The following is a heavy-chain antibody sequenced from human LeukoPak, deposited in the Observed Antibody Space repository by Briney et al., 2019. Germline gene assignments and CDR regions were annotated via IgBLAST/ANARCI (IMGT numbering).Heavy chain of an antibody. CDR2: INPSGGST. CDR3: ARDPRAAAATGWFDP. CDR1: GYTFTSYY. J-gene: IGHJ5*02. D-gene: IGHD6-13*01. V-gene: IGHV1-46*01. Sequence: APVKVSCKASGYTFTSYYMHWVRQAPGQGLEWMGIINPSGGSTSYAQKFQGRVTMTRDTSTSTVYMELSSLRFEDTAVYYCARDPRAAAATGWFDPWGQGTLATVSS.